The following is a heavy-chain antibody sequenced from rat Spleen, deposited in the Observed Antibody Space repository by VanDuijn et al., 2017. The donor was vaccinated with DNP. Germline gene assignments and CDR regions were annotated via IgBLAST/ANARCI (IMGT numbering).Heavy chain of an antibody. J-gene: IGHJ4*01. CDR2: TIGSGGNT. Sequence: EVQLVESGGDLVQPGQSLKLSCVASGFTFSDYWMTWIRQVPGKGLEWVASTIGSGGNTYYPDSLKGQFTISRDNAKNTLYLQMNSLRSEDTATYYCARAPLYAMDAWGQGTSVTVSS. CDR1: GFTFSDYW. D-gene: IGHD3-1*01. CDR3: ARAPLYAMDA. V-gene: IGHV5-31*01.